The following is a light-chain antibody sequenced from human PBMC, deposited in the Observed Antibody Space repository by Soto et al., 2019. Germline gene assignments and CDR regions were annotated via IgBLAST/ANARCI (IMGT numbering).Light chain of an antibody. J-gene: IGKJ1*01. CDR2: GAS. Sequence: EIVLTQSPGTLSLSPGERATLSCRASQSLSSTHLAWYQQKPGQAPRLIIYGASSRATDIPDRFSGSGSGTDFTLTISRLKPEDFAVYYCQQSGSSPWTFGQGTKVEIK. CDR1: QSLSSTH. CDR3: QQSGSSPWT. V-gene: IGKV3-20*01.